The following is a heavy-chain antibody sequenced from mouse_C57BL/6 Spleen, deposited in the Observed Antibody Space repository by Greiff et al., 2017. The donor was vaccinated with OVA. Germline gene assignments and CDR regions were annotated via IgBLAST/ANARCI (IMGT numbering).Heavy chain of an antibody. Sequence: QVQLQQPGAELVKPGASVKMSCKASGYTFTSYWITWVKQRPGQGLEWIGDIYPGSGSTNYNEKFKSKATLTVDTSSSTAYMQLSSLTSEDSAVYYGARERDYDYDAGYYYAMDDWGQGTSVTVSS. D-gene: IGHD2-4*01. CDR3: ARERDYDYDAGYYYAMDD. V-gene: IGHV1-55*01. CDR2: IYPGSGST. J-gene: IGHJ4*01. CDR1: GYTFTSYW.